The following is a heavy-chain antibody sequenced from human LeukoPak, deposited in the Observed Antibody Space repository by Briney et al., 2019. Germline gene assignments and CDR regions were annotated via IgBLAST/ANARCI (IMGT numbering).Heavy chain of an antibody. V-gene: IGHV4-30-2*01. D-gene: IGHD3-10*01. CDR2: IHQSGST. CDR3: ARVPEESLSYFDF. Sequence: SETLSLTCTVSGGSINSGAYYWSWIRQPPGEGLEWIGYIHQSGSTYYNPSLRSRVTISADRSNNQFSLKLTSVTAADTAMYYCARVPEESLSYFDFWGQGTLVTVSS. CDR1: GGSINSGAYY. J-gene: IGHJ4*02.